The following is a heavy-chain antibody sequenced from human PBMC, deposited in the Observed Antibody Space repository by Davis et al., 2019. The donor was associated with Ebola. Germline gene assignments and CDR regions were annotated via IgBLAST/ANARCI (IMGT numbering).Heavy chain of an antibody. CDR2: IYYSGST. D-gene: IGHD2-2*02. CDR3: ARLRGVVVPAAIGDYYYYYGMDV. CDR1: GGSISSSTYY. V-gene: IGHV4-39*01. Sequence: MPSETLSLTCTVSGGSISSSTYYWGWIRQPPGKGLEWIGSIYYSGSTYYNPSLKSRVTISVDTSKNQFSLKLRSVTAADTAVYYCARLRGVVVPAAIGDYYYYYGMDVWGQGTTVTVSS. J-gene: IGHJ6*02.